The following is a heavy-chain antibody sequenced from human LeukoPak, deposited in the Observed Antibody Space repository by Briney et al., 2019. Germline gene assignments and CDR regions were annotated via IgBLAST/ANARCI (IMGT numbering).Heavy chain of an antibody. CDR2: ISSSSSYI. J-gene: IGHJ4*02. V-gene: IGHV3-21*01. CDR1: GFTFSSYS. D-gene: IGHD1-26*01. Sequence: PGGSLRLSCAASGFTFSSYSMNWVRQAPGKGLEWVSSISSSSSYIYYADSVKGRFTISRDNAKNSLYLQMNSLRAKDTAVDYCAGAYSGSPRAFGYWGQGTLVTVSS. CDR3: AGAYSGSPRAFGY.